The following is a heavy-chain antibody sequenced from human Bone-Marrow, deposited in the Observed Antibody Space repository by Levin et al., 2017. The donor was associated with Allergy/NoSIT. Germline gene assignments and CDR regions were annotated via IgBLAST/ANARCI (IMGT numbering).Heavy chain of an antibody. V-gene: IGHV4-59*01. Sequence: SETLSLTCTVSGDSISNYYWSWIRQSPEKGLEWIGYIHYSGTANYNPSLKSRVTISVDRSKNQFSLKLNSVTPADTAVYYCVRWGLDLGLGEPYWGQGTLVTVSS. J-gene: IGHJ4*02. CDR3: VRWGLDLGLGEPY. CDR1: GDSISNYY. CDR2: IHYSGTA. D-gene: IGHD1-26*01.